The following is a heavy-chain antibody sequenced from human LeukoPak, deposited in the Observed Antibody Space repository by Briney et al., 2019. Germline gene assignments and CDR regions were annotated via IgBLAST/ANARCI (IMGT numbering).Heavy chain of an antibody. D-gene: IGHD5-18*01. J-gene: IGHJ4*02. CDR1: GGSISSSSYY. V-gene: IGHV4-39*01. CDR3: ASTVGGDTWIQLWLPSDY. Sequence: SETLSLTCTVSGGSISSSSYYWGWIRQRPGKGLEWIGSIYYSGSTYYNPSLKSRVTISVDTSKNQFSLKLSSVTAADTAVYYCASTVGGDTWIQLWLPSDYWGQGTLVTVSS. CDR2: IYYSGST.